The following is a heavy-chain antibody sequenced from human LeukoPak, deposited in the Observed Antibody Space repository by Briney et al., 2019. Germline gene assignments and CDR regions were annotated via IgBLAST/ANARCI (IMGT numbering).Heavy chain of an antibody. D-gene: IGHD3-10*01. CDR3: AREGAGTMIRGVILDY. V-gene: IGHV3-48*03. CDR2: ISNIDTTI. Sequence: GGSLRLSCEASGFTFSSYEMNWVRQAPGKGLEWVSYISNIDTTIYYADSVKGRFTISRDNAKNSLYLQMNSLRAEDTALYYCAREGAGTMIRGVILDYWGQGTLVTVSS. CDR1: GFTFSSYE. J-gene: IGHJ4*02.